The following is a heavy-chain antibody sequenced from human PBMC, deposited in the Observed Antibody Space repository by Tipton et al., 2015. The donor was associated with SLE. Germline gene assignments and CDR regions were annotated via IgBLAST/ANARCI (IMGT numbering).Heavy chain of an antibody. CDR3: ARGGIDYGDYVENWFDP. D-gene: IGHD4-17*01. CDR1: GGSMNDYY. Sequence: TLSLTCTVSGGSMNDYYWSWIRQPPGKGLEWIGYIYYTGSSNHNPSPKGRVTMSVDTSKNQFSLKPRYETAADTAVYYCARGGIDYGDYVENWFDPWGQGTLVTVSS. V-gene: IGHV4-59*12. CDR2: IYYTGSS. J-gene: IGHJ5*02.